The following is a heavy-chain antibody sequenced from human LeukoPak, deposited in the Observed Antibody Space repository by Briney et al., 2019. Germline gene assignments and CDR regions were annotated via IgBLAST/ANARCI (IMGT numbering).Heavy chain of an antibody. CDR1: GVSFSGYY. D-gene: IGHD6-13*01. V-gene: IGHV4-34*01. CDR3: ARGPFRIAAAGFFDP. J-gene: IGHJ5*02. CDR2: INHSGST. Sequence: SETLSLTCAVYGVSFSGYYWSWIRQPPGKGLEWIGEINHSGSTNYNPSLKSRVTISVDTSKNQFSLKLSSVTAADTAVYYCARGPFRIAAAGFFDPWGQGTLVTVSS.